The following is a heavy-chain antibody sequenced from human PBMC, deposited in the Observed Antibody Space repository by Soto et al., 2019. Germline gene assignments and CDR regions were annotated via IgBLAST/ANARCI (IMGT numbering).Heavy chain of an antibody. V-gene: IGHV3-30*18. D-gene: IGHD5-18*01. CDR2: ISYDGSNK. CDR1: GFTFSSHG. Sequence: GGSLRLSCAASGFTFSSHGMHWVRQAPGKGLEWVAVISYDGSNKYYADSVKGRFTISRDNSKNTLYLQMNSLRAEDTAVYYCAKGGDLQLWLSRFDYWGQGTLVTVSS. CDR3: AKGGDLQLWLSRFDY. J-gene: IGHJ4*02.